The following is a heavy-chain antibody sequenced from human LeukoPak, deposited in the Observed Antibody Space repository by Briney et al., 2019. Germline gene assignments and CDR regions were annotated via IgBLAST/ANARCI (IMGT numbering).Heavy chain of an antibody. CDR3: ARDLRGFIDY. V-gene: IGHV3-53*01. D-gene: IGHD5-12*01. CDR2: IYTGGST. Sequence: GGSLRLSCAASGFTVSSSYMTWVRQAPGKGLEWVSVIYTGGSTYYAGSVKGRFTISRDNSKNTLYLQMNSLRAEDTAVYYCARDLRGFIDYWGQGTLVTVSS. CDR1: GFTVSSSY. J-gene: IGHJ4*02.